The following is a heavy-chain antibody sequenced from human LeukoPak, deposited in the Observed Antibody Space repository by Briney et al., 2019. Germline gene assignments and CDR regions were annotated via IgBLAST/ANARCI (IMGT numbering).Heavy chain of an antibody. CDR2: MSSGSRYI. J-gene: IGHJ4*02. D-gene: IGHD3-3*01. CDR1: GFTFSSYS. CDR3: ARDRPTGASRLFVVQ. Sequence: SGGSLRLSCAASGFTFSSYSMTWVRQAPGKGLEWVSSMSSGSRYIYYADSVRGRFTISRDNAKNSLYLLMNSLRAEGTAVYYCARDRPTGASRLFVVQWGQGTLVTVSS. V-gene: IGHV3-21*01.